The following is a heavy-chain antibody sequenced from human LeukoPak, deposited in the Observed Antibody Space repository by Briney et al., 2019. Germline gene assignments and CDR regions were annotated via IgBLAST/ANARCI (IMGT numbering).Heavy chain of an antibody. V-gene: IGHV3-11*04. D-gene: IGHD4-17*01. CDR1: GFTFSDSH. Sequence: PGGSLRLSCAASGFTFSDSHMTWIRQAPGKGLEWVSYISSSGRTTYYADSVKGRVTISRDNAKNSLYLQMNSPRAEDTAMYYCARDRPGTVTTFDYWGQGTLVTVSS. CDR2: ISSSGRTT. J-gene: IGHJ4*02. CDR3: ARDRPGTVTTFDY.